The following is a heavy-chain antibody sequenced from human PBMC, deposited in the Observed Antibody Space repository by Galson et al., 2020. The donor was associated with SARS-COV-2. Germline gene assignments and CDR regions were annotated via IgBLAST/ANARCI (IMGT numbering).Heavy chain of an antibody. CDR1: GGSISSGGYY. D-gene: IGHD3-22*01. CDR3: ARGPYYYDSSGYQLDY. V-gene: IGHV4-31*03. CDR2: TYYSGST. J-gene: IGHJ4*02. Sequence: SETLSITCTVSGGSISSGGYYWSWIRQHPGKGLEWIGYTYYSGSTYYNPSLKSRVTISVDTSKNQFSLKLSSVTAADTAVYYCARGPYYYDSSGYQLDYWGQGTLVTVSS.